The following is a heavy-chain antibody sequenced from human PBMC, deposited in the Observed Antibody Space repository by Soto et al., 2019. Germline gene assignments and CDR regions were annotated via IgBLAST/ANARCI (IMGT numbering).Heavy chain of an antibody. V-gene: IGHV3-53*01. CDR3: ARQLSGSWYNWFDP. CDR2: MHSDVTT. J-gene: IGHJ5*02. CDR1: GFSVTANS. D-gene: IGHD6-13*01. Sequence: PGGSLRLSCAASGFSVTANSMSWVRQAPGKGLEWVSVMHSDVTTYYADSVKGRFIISRDNSKNTLYLQMSNLRGEDTARYFCARQLSGSWYNWFDPWGQGTLVTVSS.